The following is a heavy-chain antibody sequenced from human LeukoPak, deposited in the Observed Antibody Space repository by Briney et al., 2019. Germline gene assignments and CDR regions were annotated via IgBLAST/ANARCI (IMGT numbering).Heavy chain of an antibody. CDR2: MSGNGSST. J-gene: IGHJ1*01. Sequence: GGSLTLSCAASGFTFSSDAMRWVRQAPGKGLESVSAMSGNGSSTYYGDSVKARFTITRDNSKNTLYLQMNSLRAEDTAVYYCAKSGSGYYEYFQRWGEGTLVTVSS. D-gene: IGHD3-22*01. CDR1: GFTFSSDA. CDR3: AKSGSGYYEYFQR. V-gene: IGHV3-23*01.